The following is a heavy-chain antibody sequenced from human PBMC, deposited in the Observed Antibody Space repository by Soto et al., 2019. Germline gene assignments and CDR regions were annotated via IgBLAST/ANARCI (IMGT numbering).Heavy chain of an antibody. CDR1: GGSISSGDYY. J-gene: IGHJ4*02. Sequence: PSETLSLTCTVSGGSISSGDYYWSWIRQPPGKGLEWIGYIYYSASTYYNPSLKSRVTISVDTSKNQFSLKLNSVTAADTAVYYCARVRYYDCSGYSPHFDYWGQGTLVTVSS. V-gene: IGHV4-30-4*01. D-gene: IGHD3-22*01. CDR2: IYYSAST. CDR3: ARVRYYDCSGYSPHFDY.